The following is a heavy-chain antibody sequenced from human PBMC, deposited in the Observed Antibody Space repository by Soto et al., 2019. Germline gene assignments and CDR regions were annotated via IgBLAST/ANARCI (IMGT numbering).Heavy chain of an antibody. D-gene: IGHD2-2*01. CDR1: GYTFTSYG. Sequence: QVQLVQSGAEVKKPGASVKVSCKASGYTFTSYGITWVRQAPGQGLEWMGWISAYNGNTNYAQKLQGRVTMTTDTATSTAYIELRSLRSDDTAVYYCARAPKYQLLRTPVDYWGQGTLVTVSS. CDR2: ISAYNGNT. V-gene: IGHV1-18*01. J-gene: IGHJ4*02. CDR3: ARAPKYQLLRTPVDY.